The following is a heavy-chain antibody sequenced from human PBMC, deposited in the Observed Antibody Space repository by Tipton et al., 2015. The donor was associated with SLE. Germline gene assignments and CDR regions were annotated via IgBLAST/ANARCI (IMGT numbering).Heavy chain of an antibody. J-gene: IGHJ4*02. D-gene: IGHD3-10*01. CDR1: GGSMSTYY. CDR2: IHHRGTT. Sequence: GLVKPSETLSLSCTVSGGSMSTYYWSWIRQPPGKGLEWIGEIHHRGTTNYNPSLKSRVTISVDKSKSQFSLKLSSVTAADTAVYYCAGGFYYGSGTFSDFEYWGQGTLATVSS. CDR3: AGGFYYGSGTFSDFEY. V-gene: IGHV4-59*12.